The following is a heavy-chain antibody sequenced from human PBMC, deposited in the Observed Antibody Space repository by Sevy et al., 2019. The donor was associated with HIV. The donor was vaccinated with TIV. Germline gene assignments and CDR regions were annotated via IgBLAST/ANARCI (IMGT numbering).Heavy chain of an antibody. CDR1: GFTFSNAW. J-gene: IGHJ6*02. V-gene: IGHV3-15*01. Sequence: GGSLRLSCAASGFTFSNAWMSWVRQAPGKGLEWVGRIKSKTDGGTTDYAAPVKGRFTISRDDSKNTLYLQMNSLETEDTAVYYCTTVGRYYYGSGSYLSSYGMDVWGQGTTVTVSS. CDR2: IKSKTDGGTT. CDR3: TTVGRYYYGSGSYLSSYGMDV. D-gene: IGHD3-10*01.